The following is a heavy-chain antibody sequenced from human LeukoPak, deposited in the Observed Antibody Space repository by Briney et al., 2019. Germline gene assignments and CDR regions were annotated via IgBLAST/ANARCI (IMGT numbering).Heavy chain of an antibody. V-gene: IGHV4-30-2*01. CDR2: IYHSGST. J-gene: IGHJ5*02. D-gene: IGHD3-3*01. CDR3: ARARDFWSGYYLDP. Sequence: PSQTLSLTCAVSGGSLSSGAYSWSWIRQPPGKGLEWIGYIYHSGSTYYNPSLKSRVTMSVDRSKNQFSLKLSSVTAADTAVYYCARARDFWSGYYLDPWGQGTLVTVSS. CDR1: GGSLSSGAYS.